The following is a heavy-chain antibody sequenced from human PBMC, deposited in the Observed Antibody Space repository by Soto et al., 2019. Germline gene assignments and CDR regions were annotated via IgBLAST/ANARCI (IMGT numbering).Heavy chain of an antibody. CDR1: GFTFSTYS. Sequence: LRLSCAASGFTFSTYSMNWVRQTPGKGLEWVSYISSSSSTIYYADSVKGRFTISRDNAKNSLYLQMNSLRAEDTAVYYCARGFTLDYWGQGTLVTVSS. CDR2: ISSSSSTI. CDR3: ARGFTLDY. J-gene: IGHJ4*02. V-gene: IGHV3-48*01.